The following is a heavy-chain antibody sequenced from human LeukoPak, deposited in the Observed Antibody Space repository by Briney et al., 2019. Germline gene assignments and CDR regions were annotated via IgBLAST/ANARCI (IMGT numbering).Heavy chain of an antibody. Sequence: SQTLSLTCTVSGGSISSYYWSWIRQPPGKGLEWIGYIYYSGSTNYNPSLKSRVTISVDTSKNQFSLKLSSVTAADTAVYYCARGGSSSWRWFDPWGQGTLVTVSS. CDR3: ARGGSSSWRWFDP. D-gene: IGHD6-13*01. J-gene: IGHJ5*02. V-gene: IGHV4-59*01. CDR2: IYYSGST. CDR1: GGSISSYY.